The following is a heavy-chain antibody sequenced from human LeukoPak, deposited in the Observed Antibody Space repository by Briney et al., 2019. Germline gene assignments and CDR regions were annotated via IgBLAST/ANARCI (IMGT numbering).Heavy chain of an antibody. D-gene: IGHD6-19*01. CDR3: ARGSSGWYYFDY. CDR1: GDSVSSNSAA. J-gene: IGHJ4*02. Sequence: SQTLSLTCGISGDSVSSNSAAWNWIRQSPSRGLEWLGRTYYRSEWYTDYEVSVKSRITINPDTSKNQFSLQLNSVTPEDTAVYYCARGSSGWYYFDYWGQGTLVPVSS. CDR2: TYYRSEWYT. V-gene: IGHV6-1*01.